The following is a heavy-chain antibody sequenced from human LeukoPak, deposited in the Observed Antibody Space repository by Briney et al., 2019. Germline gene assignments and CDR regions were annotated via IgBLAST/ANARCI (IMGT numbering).Heavy chain of an antibody. CDR3: ARDHYGSGSYYNNGFDY. D-gene: IGHD3-10*01. J-gene: IGHJ4*02. CDR2: ISYDGSNK. V-gene: IGHV3-30*03. CDR1: GFTFSSYG. Sequence: PGGSLRLSCAASGFTFSSYGMHWVRQAPGKGLEWVAVISYDGSNKYYADSVKGRFTISRDNSKNTLYLQMNSLRSDDTAVYYCARDHYGSGSYYNNGFDYWGQGTLVTVSS.